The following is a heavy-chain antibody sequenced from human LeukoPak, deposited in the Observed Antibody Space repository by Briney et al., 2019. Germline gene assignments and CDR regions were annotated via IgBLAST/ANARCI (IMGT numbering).Heavy chain of an antibody. V-gene: IGHV4-39*01. CDR1: GGSISSSSYY. CDR2: IYYSGST. CDR3: ARLRITMVRGKDWLDP. J-gene: IGHJ5*02. Sequence: PSETLSLTCTVSGGSISSSSYYWGWIRQPPGKGLEWIGSIYYSGSTYYNPSLKSRVTISVDTSKNQFSLKLSSVTAADTAVYYCARLRITMVRGKDWLDPWGQGTLVTVSS. D-gene: IGHD3-10*01.